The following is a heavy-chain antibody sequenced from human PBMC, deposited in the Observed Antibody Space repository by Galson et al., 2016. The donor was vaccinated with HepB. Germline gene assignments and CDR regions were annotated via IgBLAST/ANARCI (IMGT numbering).Heavy chain of an antibody. CDR2: ITGSGTTM. CDR1: GFSFSSYS. Sequence: SLRLSCAASGFSFSSYSMSWVRQAPGKGLEWISHITGSGTTMYYADSVKGRFTISRDNGNNSLYLQMNSLRAEDTAVYYCARDGGYNYGFPYDYWGQGALVTVSS. J-gene: IGHJ4*02. D-gene: IGHD5-18*01. CDR3: ARDGGYNYGFPYDY. V-gene: IGHV3-48*01.